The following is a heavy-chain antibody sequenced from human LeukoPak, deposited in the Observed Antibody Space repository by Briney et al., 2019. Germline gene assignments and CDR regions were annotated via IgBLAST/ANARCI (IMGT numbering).Heavy chain of an antibody. CDR1: GGSFSGYY. CDR3: ARQPKRLWGRNNWIDP. D-gene: IGHD6-25*01. J-gene: IGHJ5*02. Sequence: SETLSLTCAVYGGSFSGYYWSWIRQPPGKGLEWIGEINHSGSTNYNPSLKSRVTISLDTSKNRFSLKLSSVTAADTAVYYCARQPKRLWGRNNWIDPWGQGTLVTVSS. CDR2: INHSGST. V-gene: IGHV4-34*01.